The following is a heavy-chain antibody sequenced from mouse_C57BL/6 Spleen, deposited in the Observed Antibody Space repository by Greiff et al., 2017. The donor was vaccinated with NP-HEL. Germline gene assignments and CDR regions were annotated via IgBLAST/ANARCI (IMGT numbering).Heavy chain of an antibody. V-gene: IGHV1-9*01. CDR2: ILPGSGST. J-gene: IGHJ4*01. CDR1: GYTFTGYW. D-gene: IGHD2-2*01. CDR3: ARPFFYGYDEEDAMDY. Sequence: QVQLQQSGAELMKPGASVKLSCKATGYTFTGYWIEWVKQRPGHGLEWIGEILPGSGSTNYNEKFKGKATFTADTSSNTAYMQLSSLTTEDSAIYYCARPFFYGYDEEDAMDYWGQGTSVTVSS.